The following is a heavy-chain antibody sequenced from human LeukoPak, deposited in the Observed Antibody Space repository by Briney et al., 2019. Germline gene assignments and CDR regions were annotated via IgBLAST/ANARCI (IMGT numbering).Heavy chain of an antibody. Sequence: GGSLRLSCAASGFAFSDYSMNWVRQAPGKGLEWVSYISSSDNTIHYADSVKGRFTISRDNAKNSLYLEMNSLRDEDTAVYYCTRLGLGQQVGIDYWGQGTLVTVSS. CDR3: TRLGLGQQVGIDY. J-gene: IGHJ4*02. CDR2: ISSSDNTI. CDR1: GFAFSDYS. V-gene: IGHV3-48*02. D-gene: IGHD6-13*01.